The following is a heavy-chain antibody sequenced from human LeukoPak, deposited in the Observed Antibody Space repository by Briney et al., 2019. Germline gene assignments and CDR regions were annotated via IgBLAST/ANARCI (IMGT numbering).Heavy chain of an antibody. CDR2: IRSGSAGGTT. V-gene: IGHV3-15*01. CDR3: STGGGTHGY. J-gene: IGHJ4*02. Sequence: GGSLGLSCAASGLTFNNAWMSWVRQAPGKGLEWVGRIRSGSAGGTTDYGAPVKGRFTISRDDSKNTLYLQMNSLKTEDTAVYYCSTGGGTHGYWGQGTLVTVSS. CDR1: GLTFNNAW. D-gene: IGHD2-15*01.